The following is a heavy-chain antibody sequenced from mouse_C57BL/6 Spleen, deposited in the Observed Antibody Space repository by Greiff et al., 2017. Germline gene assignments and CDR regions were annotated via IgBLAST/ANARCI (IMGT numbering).Heavy chain of an antibody. CDR2: INPSSGYT. CDR1: GYTFTSYW. Sequence: VQLQQSGAELAQPGASVKLSCKASGYTFTSYWMHWVKQRPGQGLEWIGNINPSSGYTKYNQKFKDTATLTADKSSSTAYMQLSSLTYADSAVYYCARNDYYCADWGQGTLVTVSA. D-gene: IGHD2-3*01. CDR3: ARNDYYCAD. V-gene: IGHV1-7*01. J-gene: IGHJ3*01.